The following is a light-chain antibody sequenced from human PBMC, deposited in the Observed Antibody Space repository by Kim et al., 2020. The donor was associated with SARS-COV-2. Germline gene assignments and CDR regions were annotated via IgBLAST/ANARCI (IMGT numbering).Light chain of an antibody. CDR1: QSVRSN. J-gene: IGKJ4*01. CDR3: QQYDNWPLT. Sequence: SLSRGERAALSCRASQSVRSNLSWYQQHPGQPPRLLIYGASTRASSIRGRFSGTGSGTEFTLTISSLQSEDFAVYYCQQYDNWPLTFGGGTKLEI. V-gene: IGKV3-15*01. CDR2: GAS.